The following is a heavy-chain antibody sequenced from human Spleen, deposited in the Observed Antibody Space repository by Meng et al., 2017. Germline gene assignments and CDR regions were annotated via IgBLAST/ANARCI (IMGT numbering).Heavy chain of an antibody. J-gene: IGHJ4*02. D-gene: IGHD4-17*01. Sequence: GESLKISCAASGFTFSRSAMTWVRQAPGKGLEWVAGISASGWTTYYADSVRGRFTISRDNSKNTLYLEMNTLRDEDTAVYYCAKDGYGDGPYYFDYWGQGTLVTVSS. CDR3: AKDGYGDGPYYFDY. CDR1: GFTFSRSA. CDR2: ISASGWTT. V-gene: IGHV3-23*01.